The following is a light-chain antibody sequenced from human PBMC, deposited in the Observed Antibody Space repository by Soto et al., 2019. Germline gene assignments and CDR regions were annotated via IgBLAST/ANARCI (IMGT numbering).Light chain of an antibody. V-gene: IGKV3-15*01. CDR2: GAS. Sequence: EIFMTQSPATLSVSPGEKVSLSCRASQNVGTTLAWYQQKPGQAPSLLIRGASTRATGVPARFSGSGSGTEFTLTISSLQSEDFAIYYCQQYSASPTFGGGTTLEIK. CDR3: QQYSASPT. J-gene: IGKJ4*02. CDR1: QNVGTT.